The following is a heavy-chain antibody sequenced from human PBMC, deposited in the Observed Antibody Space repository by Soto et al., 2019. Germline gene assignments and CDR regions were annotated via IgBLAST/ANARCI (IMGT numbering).Heavy chain of an antibody. Sequence: SETLSLTCTVSGGSISSGSYYWNWIRQHPVKGLEWIGYIYSSGSTWYNPSLQSRVTISKDTSANHFSLTLTSVTAADTAVYYCARLKTYDILNKSDYWGQGSLVTVSS. V-gene: IGHV4-31*03. CDR1: GGSISSGSYY. D-gene: IGHD3-9*01. CDR3: ARLKTYDILNKSDY. CDR2: IYSSGST. J-gene: IGHJ4*02.